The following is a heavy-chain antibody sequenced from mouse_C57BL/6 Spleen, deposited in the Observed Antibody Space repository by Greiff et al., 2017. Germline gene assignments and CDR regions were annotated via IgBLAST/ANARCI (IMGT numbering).Heavy chain of an antibody. CDR1: GYAFSSSW. V-gene: IGHV1-82*01. CDR3: ARSSNWVDY. D-gene: IGHD4-1*01. J-gene: IGHJ2*01. CDR2: IYPGDGDT. Sequence: QVQLQQSGPELVKPGASVKISCKASGYAFSSSWMNWVKQRPGKGLEWIGRIYPGDGDTNYNGKFKGKATLTAAKSSSTAYMQLSSLTSEDSAVYFCARSSNWVDYWGQGTTLTVSS.